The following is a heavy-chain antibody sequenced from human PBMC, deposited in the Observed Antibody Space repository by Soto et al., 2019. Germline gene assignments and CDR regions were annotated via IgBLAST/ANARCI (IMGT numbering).Heavy chain of an antibody. J-gene: IGHJ6*02. Sequence: QVQLVQSGAEVKKPGSSVKVSCKVSEGTFSSYAISWVRQAPGQGLEWMGGIIPIFGTANYAQKFQGRVTITADESTSTAYMELSSLRSEDTAVYYCASLNTRGPYCISTNCYGGMDVWGQATTVTVSS. CDR2: IIPIFGTA. CDR3: ASLNTRGPYCISTNCYGGMDV. D-gene: IGHD2-2*01. CDR1: EGTFSSYA. V-gene: IGHV1-69*12.